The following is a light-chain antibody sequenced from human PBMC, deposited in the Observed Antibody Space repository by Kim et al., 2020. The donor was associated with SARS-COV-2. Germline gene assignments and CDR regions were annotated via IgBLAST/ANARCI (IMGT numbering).Light chain of an antibody. CDR1: SLRTYY. CDR2: GKN. Sequence: SSELTQDPTVSVALGQTVTITCRGDSLRTYYTNWYQQKPGQAPVLVIYGKNNRPSGIPDRFSGSSSGNTASLTIAGAQAEDEADYYCNSRNNGDYHVLFGGGTKVTVL. J-gene: IGLJ2*01. V-gene: IGLV3-19*01. CDR3: NSRNNGDYHVL.